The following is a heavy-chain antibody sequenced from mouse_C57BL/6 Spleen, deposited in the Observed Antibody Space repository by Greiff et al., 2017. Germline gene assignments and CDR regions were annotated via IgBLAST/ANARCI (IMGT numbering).Heavy chain of an antibody. Sequence: VQLVESGAELTKPGASVKLSCKATGYTFTGYWIEWVKQRPGHGLEWIGEILPGSGSTNYNEKFKGKATFTADTSSNTAYMQLSSLTTEESAIYYCARISTVLGDYWGQGATLPVSS. J-gene: IGHJ2*01. V-gene: IGHV1-9*01. CDR2: ILPGSGST. D-gene: IGHD1-1*01. CDR1: GYTFTGYW. CDR3: ARISTVLGDY.